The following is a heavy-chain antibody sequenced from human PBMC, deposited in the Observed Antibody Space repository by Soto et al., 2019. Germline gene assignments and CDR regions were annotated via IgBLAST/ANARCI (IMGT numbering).Heavy chain of an antibody. J-gene: IGHJ5*02. CDR2: INHSGST. V-gene: IGHV4-34*01. CDR1: GGSFSGYY. D-gene: IGHD6-19*01. CDR3: ARGSSGWYGLLVGYNWFDP. Sequence: SETLSLTCAVYGGSFSGYYWSWIRQPPGKGLEWIGEINHSGSTNYNPSLKSRVTISVDTSKNQFSLKLSSVTAADTAVYYCARGSSGWYGLLVGYNWFDPWGQGTLVTVSS.